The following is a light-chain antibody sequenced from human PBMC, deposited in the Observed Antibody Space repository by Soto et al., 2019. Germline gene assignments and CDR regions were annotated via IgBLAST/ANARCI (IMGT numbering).Light chain of an antibody. CDR1: QGIGNN. V-gene: IGKV1-27*01. J-gene: IGKJ1*01. CDR3: QKYDSVPWT. CDR2: AAS. Sequence: DIQLTQSPSSLPASVGDRVTITCRASQGIGNNLAWYQQKPGKVHNLLIYAASTLHSGVPSRFSGSGSGTDFTLTISSLQPEDVATYYCQKYDSVPWTFGQGTKV.